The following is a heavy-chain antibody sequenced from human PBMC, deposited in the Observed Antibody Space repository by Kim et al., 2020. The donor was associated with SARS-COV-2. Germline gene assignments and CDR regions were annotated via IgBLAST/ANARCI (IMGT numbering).Heavy chain of an antibody. Sequence: SIRRRVTISGDTSKNQVSLKLSSVTAADTAVYYCARGPVAVAANMGYFDYWGQGTLVTVSS. D-gene: IGHD6-19*01. J-gene: IGHJ4*02. V-gene: IGHV4-34*13. CDR3: ARGPVAVAANMGYFDY.